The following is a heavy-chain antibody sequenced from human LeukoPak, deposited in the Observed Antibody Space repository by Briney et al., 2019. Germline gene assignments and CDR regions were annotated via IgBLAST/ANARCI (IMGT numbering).Heavy chain of an antibody. Sequence: ASVKVSCKASGYTFTTYCFTWVRQAPGQALEWMGWISAYNGNTHYAQKLQGRVTMTTDTSTSTVYMELRSLRSDDTAVYYCARVGSGYSYGSFDYWGQGTLVTVSS. CDR3: ARVGSGYSYGSFDY. V-gene: IGHV1-18*01. J-gene: IGHJ4*02. CDR1: GYTFTTYC. D-gene: IGHD5-18*01. CDR2: ISAYNGNT.